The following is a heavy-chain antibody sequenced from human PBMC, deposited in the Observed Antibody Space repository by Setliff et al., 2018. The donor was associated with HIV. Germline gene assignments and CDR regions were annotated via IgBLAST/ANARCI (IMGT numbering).Heavy chain of an antibody. CDR3: ARHPVAGAPCYFDS. CDR2: VYPGDSDV. D-gene: IGHD6-19*01. J-gene: IGHJ4*02. CDR1: GYNFVNYW. V-gene: IGHV5-51*01. Sequence: PGESLKISCKASGYNFVNYWIGWVRLVPGKGLEWMGIVYPGDSDVRYSPSFQGHVSISVDKSITTAYLQWSSLQASDTAIYYCARHPVAGAPCYFDSWGQGTLVTVSS.